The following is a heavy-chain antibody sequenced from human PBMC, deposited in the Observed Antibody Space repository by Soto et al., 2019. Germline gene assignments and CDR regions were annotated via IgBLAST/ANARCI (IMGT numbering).Heavy chain of an antibody. D-gene: IGHD1-1*01. V-gene: IGHV1-2*02. CDR2: INPNSGGT. CDR3: ARHPSGTDKFDY. Sequence: ASVKVSCKASGYTFTGYYMHWVRQAPGQGLEWMGWINPNSGGTNYAQKFQGRVTMTRDTSISTAYMELSRLRSDDTAVYYCARHPSGTDKFDYWGQGTLVTVSS. J-gene: IGHJ4*02. CDR1: GYTFTGYY.